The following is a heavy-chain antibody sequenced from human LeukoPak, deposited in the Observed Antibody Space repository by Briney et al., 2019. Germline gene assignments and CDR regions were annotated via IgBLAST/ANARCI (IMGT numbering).Heavy chain of an antibody. V-gene: IGHV4-59*01. CDR2: IYYSGST. D-gene: IGHD3-22*01. Sequence: MASETLPLTCTVSGGSISSYYWSWIRQPPGKGLEWIGYIYYSGSTNYNPSLKSRVTISVDTSKNQFSLKLSSVTAADTAVYYCARGYYDSSGYYQYIFDYWGQGTLVTVSS. J-gene: IGHJ4*02. CDR3: ARGYYDSSGYYQYIFDY. CDR1: GGSISSYY.